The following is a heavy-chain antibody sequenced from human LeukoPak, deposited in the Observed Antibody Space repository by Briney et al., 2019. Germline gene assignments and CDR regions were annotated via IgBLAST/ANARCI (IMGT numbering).Heavy chain of an antibody. J-gene: IGHJ4*02. CDR2: INQDGSEK. CDR1: GFIFNTYW. D-gene: IGHD2/OR15-2a*01. V-gene: IGHV3-7*04. Sequence: PGGSLRLSCAASGFIFNTYWMSWVRQAPGKGLEWVANINQDGSEKYYVDSVKGRFTISRDNAKNSLSLQMNSLRAEDTAVYYCAGGGTTFYFWGQGSLVTVSS. CDR3: AGGGTTFYF.